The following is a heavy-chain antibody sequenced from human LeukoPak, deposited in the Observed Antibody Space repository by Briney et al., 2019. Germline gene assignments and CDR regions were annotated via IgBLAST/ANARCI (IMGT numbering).Heavy chain of an antibody. CDR3: ARTPSSSGLVWFDY. CDR2: MNPNSGYT. Sequence: ASVKVSCEASGYTFANYDINWVRQATGQGLEWMGWMNPNSGYTGYAQKFQGRVTMTRNTSISTAYMELISLRSEDTAVYYCARTPSSSGLVWFDYWGQGTLVAVSS. D-gene: IGHD6-19*01. CDR1: GYTFANYD. J-gene: IGHJ4*02. V-gene: IGHV1-8*01.